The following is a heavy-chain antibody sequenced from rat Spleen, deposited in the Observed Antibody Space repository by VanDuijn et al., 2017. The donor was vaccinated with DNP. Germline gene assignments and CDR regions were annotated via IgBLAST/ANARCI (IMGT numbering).Heavy chain of an antibody. J-gene: IGHJ3*01. V-gene: IGHV2-6*01. CDR1: GFSLTSYS. CDR3: TREDYSDYIYSFAF. Sequence: QVQLKESGPGLVQPSQTLSLTCTVSGFSLTSYSVSWVRQPPGKGLEWIAAMSSGGGTYYNLGLKSRLSISRDTSKSQVFLKMNSLQTEDTAFYFCTREDYSDYIYSFAFWGQGTLVTVSS. CDR2: MSSGGGT. D-gene: IGHD1-2*01.